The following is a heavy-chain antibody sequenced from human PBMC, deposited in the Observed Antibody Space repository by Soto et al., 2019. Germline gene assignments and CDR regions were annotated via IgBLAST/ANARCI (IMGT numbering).Heavy chain of an antibody. D-gene: IGHD1-20*01. V-gene: IGHV3-9*01. CDR3: ATTRDLGKCGNNCPGNSQFDP. CDR1: GFTFDAYA. J-gene: IGHJ5*02. CDR2: ISWNSANI. Sequence: HPGGSLRLSCTASGFTFDAYAMHWVRQGPAKCLEWVSGISWNSANIFYEDSVKGRFTISRDNAKNSFSLQMNSLRAEDTASYYCATTRDLGKCGNNCPGNSQFDPWGQGTLVT.